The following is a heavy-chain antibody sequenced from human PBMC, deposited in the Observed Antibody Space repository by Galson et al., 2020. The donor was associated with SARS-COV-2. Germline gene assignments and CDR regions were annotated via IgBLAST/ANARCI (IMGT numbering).Heavy chain of an antibody. CDR2: IHDSGST. J-gene: IGHJ4*02. CDR3: ARVRSGSYYIPFDS. CDR1: GGSVNSGSYY. D-gene: IGHD3-10*01. V-gene: IGHV4-61*01. Sequence: ASETLSLTCTVSGGSVNSGSYYWTWIRQSPGKGLEWIGYIHDSGSTRYNPSLKSRVAISVDTSKNQFSLKVTSMTAADTAVYYCARVRSGSYYIPFDSWGQGTLVTVSS.